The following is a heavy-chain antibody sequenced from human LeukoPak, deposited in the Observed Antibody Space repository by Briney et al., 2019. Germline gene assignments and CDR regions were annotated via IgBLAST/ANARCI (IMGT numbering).Heavy chain of an antibody. V-gene: IGHV1-69*05. CDR3: ARASSKEMATIGFDY. J-gene: IGHJ4*02. Sequence: GSSVKVSCKASGDTFSSYAISWVRQAPGHGLEWMGGIIPIFGTANYAQKFQGRVTITTDESTSTAYMELSSLRSEDTAVYYCARASSKEMATIGFDYWGQGILVTVSS. D-gene: IGHD5-24*01. CDR2: IIPIFGTA. CDR1: GDTFSSYA.